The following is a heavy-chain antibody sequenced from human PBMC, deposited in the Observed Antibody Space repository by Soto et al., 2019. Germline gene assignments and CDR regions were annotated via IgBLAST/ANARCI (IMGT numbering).Heavy chain of an antibody. CDR3: AKDVSGSKDWFDP. D-gene: IGHD6-25*01. V-gene: IGHV3-23*01. CDR2: ISGRGGST. J-gene: IGHJ5*02. Sequence: PGGSLRLACVASGFTFTNYAMSWVRHAPGKGLEWVSGISGRGGSTYYADSVKGRFIISRDTSKNTVYLEMDSLGVEDTAVYYCAKDVSGSKDWFDPWGQGTRVTVSS. CDR1: GFTFTNYA.